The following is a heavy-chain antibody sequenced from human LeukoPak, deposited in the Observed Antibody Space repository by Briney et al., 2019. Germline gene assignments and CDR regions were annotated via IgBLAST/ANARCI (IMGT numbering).Heavy chain of an antibody. V-gene: IGHV3-30*02. CDR1: GFTFSSYG. CDR2: IRYDGSNK. CDR3: ASPQDIVVVPAAQGGYDAFDI. J-gene: IGHJ3*02. Sequence: GGSLRLSCAASGFTFSSYGMHWVRQAPGKGLEWVAFIRYDGSNKYYADSVKGRFTISRDNSKNTLYLQMNSLRAEDTAVYYCASPQDIVVVPAAQGGYDAFDIWGQGTMVTVSS. D-gene: IGHD2-2*01.